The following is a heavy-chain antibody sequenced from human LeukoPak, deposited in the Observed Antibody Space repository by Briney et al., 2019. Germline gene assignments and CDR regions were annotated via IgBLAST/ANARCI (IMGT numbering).Heavy chain of an antibody. CDR3: ARVLEDGYYYFDY. Sequence: GGSLRLSCEASGLTLNYYNMNWVRQAPGKGLEWVSSISSSSTYIYYADSVKGRFTISRDNAKNSLYLQMNSLRVEDTAVYYCARVLEDGYYYFDYWGQGTLVTVSS. CDR1: GLTLNYYN. V-gene: IGHV3-21*06. CDR2: ISSSSTYI. D-gene: IGHD3-3*01. J-gene: IGHJ4*02.